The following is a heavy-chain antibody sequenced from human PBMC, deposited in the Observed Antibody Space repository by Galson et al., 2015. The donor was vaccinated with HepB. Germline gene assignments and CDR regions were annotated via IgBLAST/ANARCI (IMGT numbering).Heavy chain of an antibody. Sequence: SLRLSCAASGFSFSDYYMTWIRQAPGQGLGWVSYITNSGTTIYYADSVKGRFTISRDNAKNSLYLQMNSLRAEDAAVYYCARFGYYDTSGYWSDGMDVWGQGTTVTVSS. CDR3: ARFGYYDTSGYWSDGMDV. J-gene: IGHJ6*02. V-gene: IGHV3-11*01. D-gene: IGHD3-22*01. CDR1: GFSFSDYY. CDR2: ITNSGTTI.